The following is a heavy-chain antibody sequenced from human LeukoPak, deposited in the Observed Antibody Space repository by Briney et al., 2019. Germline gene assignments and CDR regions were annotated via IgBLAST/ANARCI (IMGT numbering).Heavy chain of an antibody. CDR1: GFTFSSYG. J-gene: IGHJ3*02. CDR3: ATSIGYQRAFDI. V-gene: IGHV3-30*03. D-gene: IGHD5-18*01. Sequence: GGSLRLSCAASGFTFSSYGMHWVRQAPGKGLEWVAVISYDGSNKYYADSVKGRFTISRDNSKNTLYLQMNSLRAEDTAVYYCATSIGYQRAFDIWGQGTMVTVSS. CDR2: ISYDGSNK.